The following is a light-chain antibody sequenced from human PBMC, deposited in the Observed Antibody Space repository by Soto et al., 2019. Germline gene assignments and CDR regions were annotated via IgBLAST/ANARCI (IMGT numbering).Light chain of an antibody. V-gene: IGLV2-23*02. Sequence: QSALTQPASVSGSPGQSITIACTGTSSDDGSYNLVSWYQQHPGKAPKLMIYEVSKRPSGVSNRFSGSKSDNTASLTISGLQAEDEADYYCCSYAGSSTSLVVFGGGTKVTVL. CDR1: SSDDGSYNL. CDR2: EVS. CDR3: CSYAGSSTSLVV. J-gene: IGLJ2*01.